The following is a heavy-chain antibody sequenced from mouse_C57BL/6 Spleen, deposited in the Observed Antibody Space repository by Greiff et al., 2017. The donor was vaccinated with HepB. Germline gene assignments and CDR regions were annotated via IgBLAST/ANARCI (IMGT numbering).Heavy chain of an antibody. CDR1: GYTFTSYW. D-gene: IGHD4-1*01. CDR2: IDPSDSYT. V-gene: IGHV1-59*01. CDR3: AREGTGKEDY. Sequence: VQLQQSGAELVRPGTSVKLSCKASGYTFTSYWMHWVKQRPGQGLEWIGVIDPSDSYTNYNQKFKGKATLTVDTSSSTAYMQLSSLTSEDSAVYYCAREGTGKEDYWGQGTTLTVSS. J-gene: IGHJ2*01.